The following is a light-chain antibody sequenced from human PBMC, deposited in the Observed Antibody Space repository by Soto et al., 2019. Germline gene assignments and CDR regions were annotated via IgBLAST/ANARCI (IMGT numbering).Light chain of an antibody. V-gene: IGKV1-39*01. J-gene: IGKJ4*01. CDR2: SAS. CDR3: QQSITAPLN. Sequence: DIQMTQSPSSLSASVGDRVTITCRASQSIDNYLNWYQQKSGKAPQLLIYSASHLQSGVPSRFSGGGYVTDFILTISSLRPEDSAIYFCQQSITAPLNLGGGTTVEIK. CDR1: QSIDNY.